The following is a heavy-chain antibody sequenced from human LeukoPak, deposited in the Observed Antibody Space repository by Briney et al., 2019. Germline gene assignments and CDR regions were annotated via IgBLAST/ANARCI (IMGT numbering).Heavy chain of an antibody. V-gene: IGHV1-3*01. CDR3: ARDYLAVANRPGY. D-gene: IGHD6-19*01. CDR1: GYTFTSHA. J-gene: IGHJ4*02. CDR2: INAGNGNT. Sequence: ASVKVSCKASGYTFTSHAMHWVRQAPGQRLEWMGWINAGNGNTKYSQKFQGRVTITRDTSASTAYMELSSLRSEDTAVYYCARDYLAVANRPGYWGQGTLVTVSS.